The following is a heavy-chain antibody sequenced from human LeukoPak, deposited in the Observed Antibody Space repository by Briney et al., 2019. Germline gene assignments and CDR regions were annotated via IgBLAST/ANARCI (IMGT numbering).Heavy chain of an antibody. Sequence: QPGGSLRLSCAASGFTFSDYNLNWVRQAPGKGLEWVSFINKRSDSMYYTDSVKGRFTISRDNAKNSLYLQMNSLRAEDTAVYYCARDRKAGSYFLPFDYWGQGVLVTVSS. D-gene: IGHD3-10*01. CDR2: INKRSDSM. J-gene: IGHJ4*02. CDR3: ARDRKAGSYFLPFDY. CDR1: GFTFSDYN. V-gene: IGHV3-48*01.